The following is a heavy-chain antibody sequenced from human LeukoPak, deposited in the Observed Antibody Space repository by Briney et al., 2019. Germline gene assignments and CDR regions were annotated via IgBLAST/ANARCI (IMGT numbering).Heavy chain of an antibody. J-gene: IGHJ6*03. Sequence: SETLSLTCTVSGGSISSYYWSWIRQPAGKGLEWIGSIYYSGSTYYNPSLKSRVTISVDTSKNQFSLRLSSVTAADTAVYYCARASSNYSRAIYYYYYYYMDVWGKGTTVTVSS. CDR2: IYYSGST. D-gene: IGHD1-7*01. CDR3: ARASSNYSRAIYYYYYYYMDV. CDR1: GGSISSYY. V-gene: IGHV4-4*07.